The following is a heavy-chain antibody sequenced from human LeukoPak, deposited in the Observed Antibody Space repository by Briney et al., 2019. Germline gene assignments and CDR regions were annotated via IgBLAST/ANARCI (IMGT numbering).Heavy chain of an antibody. CDR1: GFTFSSYG. Sequence: GGSLRLSCAASGFTFSSYGMHWVRQAPGKGLEWVAFIRHDGSNKYYADFVKGRFTISRDNSKNTLYLQMNSLRAEDTAVYYCARRAGAYSHPYDYWGQGTLVTVSS. D-gene: IGHD4/OR15-4a*01. CDR3: ARRAGAYSHPYDY. V-gene: IGHV3-30*02. J-gene: IGHJ4*02. CDR2: IRHDGSNK.